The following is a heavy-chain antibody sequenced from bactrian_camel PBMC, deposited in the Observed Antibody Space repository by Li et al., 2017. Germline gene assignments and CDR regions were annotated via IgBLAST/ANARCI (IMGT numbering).Heavy chain of an antibody. D-gene: IGHD1*01. CDR2: IDRDGDT. V-gene: IGHV3S53*01. J-gene: IGHJ4*01. Sequence: HVQLVESGGGSVQAGGSLRLSCAASGYTSRSYSMGWYRQAPGKEREGVAAIDRDGDTNYIDAVKGRFTISKDTAKNVLYLQMNSLKSADTAMYYCAARRALCGRLLSRWYDLWGQGTQVTVS. CDR1: GYTSRSYS. CDR3: AARRALCGRLLSRWYDL.